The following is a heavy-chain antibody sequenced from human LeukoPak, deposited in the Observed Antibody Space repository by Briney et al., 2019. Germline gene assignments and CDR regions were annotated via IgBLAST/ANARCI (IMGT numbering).Heavy chain of an antibody. CDR2: IYYSGST. D-gene: IGHD7-27*01. V-gene: IGHV4-59*08. CDR1: GGSISSYY. CDR3: ARLTGDSDAFDI. J-gene: IGHJ4*02. Sequence: PSETLSLTCAVSGGSISSYYWNWIRQPPGKGLEWIGYIYYSGSTNYNPSLKSRVTISIGTSKNQFSLKLNSVTAADTAVYYCARLTGDSDAFDIWGQGTLVTVSS.